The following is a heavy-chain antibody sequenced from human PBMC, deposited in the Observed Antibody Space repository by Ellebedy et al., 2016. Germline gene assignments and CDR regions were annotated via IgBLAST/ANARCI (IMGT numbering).Heavy chain of an antibody. V-gene: IGHV3-53*01. D-gene: IGHD6-19*01. CDR3: SRGGYTSGWYRD. CDR2: FYSGGRT. J-gene: IGHJ4*02. Sequence: GESLKISXVASGFTVSSNYMNWVRQTPGKGLEWVSVFYSGGRTYYADSVKGRFTLSRDNSNNTLYLQMNSLRAEDTAVYYCSRGGYTSGWYRDWGQGTLVTVSS. CDR1: GFTVSSNY.